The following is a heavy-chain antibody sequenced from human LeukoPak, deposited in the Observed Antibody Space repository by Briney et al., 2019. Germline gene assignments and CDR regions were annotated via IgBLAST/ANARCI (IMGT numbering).Heavy chain of an antibody. J-gene: IGHJ4*02. CDR1: GGTFSSYA. CDR2: IIPILGIA. D-gene: IGHD6-19*01. Sequence: ASVKVSCKASGGTFSSYAISWVRQAPGQGLEWMGRIIPILGIANYAQKFQGRVTITADKSTSTAYMELSSLRAEDTALYYCARIYSSGWLYYFDYWGQGTLVTVSS. V-gene: IGHV1-69*04. CDR3: ARIYSSGWLYYFDY.